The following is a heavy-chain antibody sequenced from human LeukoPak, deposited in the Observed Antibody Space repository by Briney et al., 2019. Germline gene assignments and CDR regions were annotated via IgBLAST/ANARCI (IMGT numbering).Heavy chain of an antibody. CDR2: IRYDGSNK. D-gene: IGHD6-13*01. CDR1: GFTFSSYS. V-gene: IGHV3-30*02. Sequence: PGGPLRLSCAASGFTFSSYSMNWVRQAPGKGLEWVAFIRYDGSNKYYADSVKGRFTISRDNSKNTLYLQMNSLRAEDTAVYYCAKIGRAAAGSYYYYYMDVWGKGTTVTISS. CDR3: AKIGRAAAGSYYYYYMDV. J-gene: IGHJ6*03.